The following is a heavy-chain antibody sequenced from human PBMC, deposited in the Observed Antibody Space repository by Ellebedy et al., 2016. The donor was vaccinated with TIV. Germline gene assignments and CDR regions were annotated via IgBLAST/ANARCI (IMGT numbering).Heavy chain of an antibody. V-gene: IGHV3-53*04. CDR1: GFTVSTNY. CDR2: IYSGDNT. D-gene: IGHD1-26*01. J-gene: IGHJ4*02. CDR3: ARVGGAPSSPVDC. Sequence: GESLKISCAASGFTVSTNYMSWVRQAPGKGLEWVSVIYSGDNTYYADSVKGRFTISRHNSKNTLYLQMNSLRIEDTAVYYCARVGGAPSSPVDCWGQGTLVAVSS.